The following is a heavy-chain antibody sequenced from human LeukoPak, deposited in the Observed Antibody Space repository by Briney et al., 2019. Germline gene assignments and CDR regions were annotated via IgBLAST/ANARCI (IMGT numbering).Heavy chain of an antibody. CDR1: GFAFSSYW. CDR3: VRDVLYYYYGLDV. V-gene: IGHV3-7*01. Sequence: GGSLRLSCAASGFAFSSYWMSWVRQAPGKGLEWVAKIKQDGSQIYYGDSVRGRFTISRDNAKNSVFLHMNSLRGDDTAVYYCVRDVLYYYYGLDVWGQGTTVIVSS. J-gene: IGHJ6*02. D-gene: IGHD3-10*01. CDR2: IKQDGSQI.